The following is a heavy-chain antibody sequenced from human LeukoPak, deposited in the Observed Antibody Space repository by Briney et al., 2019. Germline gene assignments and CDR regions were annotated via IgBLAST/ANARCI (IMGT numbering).Heavy chain of an antibody. CDR3: AKAFGTNGYFQLPIDF. CDR2: ISYDGSNT. Sequence: GGSLRLSCAASGFTFGSYAMHWVRQAPGKGLEWVAVISYDGSNTYYADSVKGRFTISRDKSNNTLYLQMNSLRTEDTAVYYCAKAFGTNGYFQLPIDFWGQGTLVTVSS. J-gene: IGHJ4*02. V-gene: IGHV3-30*14. D-gene: IGHD2-8*01. CDR1: GFTFGSYA.